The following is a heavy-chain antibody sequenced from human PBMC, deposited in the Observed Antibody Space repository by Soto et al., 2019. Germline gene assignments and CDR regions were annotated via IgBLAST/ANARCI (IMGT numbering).Heavy chain of an antibody. CDR1: GFIFSASR. CDR3: IRQDCSNGVCWGINY. J-gene: IGHJ4*02. Sequence: EVQLVESGGGLVQPGGSLKLSCAASGFIFSASRMNWVRQAPGKGPEWVGRIRNKLNGYATAYAASVKDRFTISRDDSKNTAYLQMNSLKTEDTAVYYCIRQDCSNGVCWGINYWGQGTLVIVSS. CDR2: IRNKLNGYAT. V-gene: IGHV3-73*01. D-gene: IGHD2-8*01.